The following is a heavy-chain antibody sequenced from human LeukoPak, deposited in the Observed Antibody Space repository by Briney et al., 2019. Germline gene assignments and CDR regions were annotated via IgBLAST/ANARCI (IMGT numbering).Heavy chain of an antibody. J-gene: IGHJ4*02. V-gene: IGHV1-3*01. D-gene: IGHD2-15*01. CDR1: GYTFTSYA. Sequence: ASVKVSCKASGYTFTSYAMHWVRQAPGQRLEWMGWINAGNGNTKYSQKFQGRVTITRDTSASTTYMELSSLRSEDTAVYYCARGDIVVVVAATPGDYWGQGTLVTVSS. CDR2: INAGNGNT. CDR3: ARGDIVVVVAATPGDY.